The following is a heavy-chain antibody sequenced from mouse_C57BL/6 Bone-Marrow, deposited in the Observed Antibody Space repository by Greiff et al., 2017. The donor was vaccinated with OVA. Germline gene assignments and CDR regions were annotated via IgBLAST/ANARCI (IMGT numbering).Heavy chain of an antibody. CDR2: ISSGGSYT. CDR3: ARHGYSNPNYFDD. Sequence: EVQLVESGGDLVKPGGSLKLSCAASGFTFSSYGMSWVRQTPDKRLEWVATISSGGSYTYYPDSVKGRFTISRDNAKNTLYLQMSSLKSEDTAMYYCARHGYSNPNYFDDWGQGTTLTVSS. CDR1: GFTFSSYG. J-gene: IGHJ2*01. D-gene: IGHD2-5*01. V-gene: IGHV5-6*01.